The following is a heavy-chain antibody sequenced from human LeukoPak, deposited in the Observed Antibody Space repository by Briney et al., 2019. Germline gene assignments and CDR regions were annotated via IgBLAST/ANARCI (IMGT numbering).Heavy chain of an antibody. Sequence: GASVKVSCKASGYTFTSYGISWVRQAPGQGLEWMGWISAYNGNTYYAQKLQGRFTITTDTSTSTAYMELRSLRSDDTAVHYWARGIYDSSGYYPYYYYYYMDVWGKGTTVTVSS. D-gene: IGHD3-22*01. CDR1: GYTFTSYG. CDR2: ISAYNGNT. J-gene: IGHJ6*03. V-gene: IGHV1-18*01. CDR3: ARGIYDSSGYYPYYYYYYMDV.